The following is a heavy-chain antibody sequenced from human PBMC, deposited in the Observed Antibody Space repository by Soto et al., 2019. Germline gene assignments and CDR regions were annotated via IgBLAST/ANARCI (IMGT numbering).Heavy chain of an antibody. V-gene: IGHV3-30*03. D-gene: IGHD6-19*01. Sequence: QEQLVESGGGVVPPGRSLRLSCAASGFSFSDYGMNWVRQAPGKGLEWVAVISYDGTNRYHSDSVKGRFYVSRDNAKNTLYLQMNALRVEDTATYYCVRGPGHNIGWYHAVYDSWGQGTRVTVSA. CDR3: VRGPGHNIGWYHAVYDS. J-gene: IGHJ4*02. CDR1: GFSFSDYG. CDR2: ISYDGTNR.